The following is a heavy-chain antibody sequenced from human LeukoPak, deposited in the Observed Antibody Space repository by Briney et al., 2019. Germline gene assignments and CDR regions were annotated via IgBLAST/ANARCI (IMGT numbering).Heavy chain of an antibody. CDR1: GYSISSGYY. J-gene: IGHJ6*03. CDR3: ARAAPRAAARYYYYTDV. D-gene: IGHD6-13*01. CDR2: IYHSGST. V-gene: IGHV4-38-2*01. Sequence: SETLSLTCAVSGYSISSGYYWGWIRQPPGKGLEWIGSIYHSGSTYYNPSLKSRVTISVDTSKNQFSLKLSSVTAADTAVYYCARAAPRAAARYYYYTDVWGKGTTVTVSS.